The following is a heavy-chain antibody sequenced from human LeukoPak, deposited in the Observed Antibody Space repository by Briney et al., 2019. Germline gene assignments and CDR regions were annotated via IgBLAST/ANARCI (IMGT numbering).Heavy chain of an antibody. Sequence: GGSLRLSCAASGFTFSSYWMHWVRQAPGKGLEWVSGISGSGDNTYYADSVKGRFTISRDNSKNTLYVQVNSLGTGDTAAYYCAKGSYYDSSGSFYFDYWGQGTLVTVSS. CDR2: ISGSGDNT. J-gene: IGHJ4*02. D-gene: IGHD3-22*01. CDR1: GFTFSSYW. CDR3: AKGSYYDSSGSFYFDY. V-gene: IGHV3-23*01.